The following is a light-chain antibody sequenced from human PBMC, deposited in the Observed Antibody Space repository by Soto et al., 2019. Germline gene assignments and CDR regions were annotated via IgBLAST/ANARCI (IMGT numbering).Light chain of an antibody. CDR1: QSISSW. Sequence: DIQMTQSPSTLSASVGDRVTITCRASQSISSWLAWYQQKPGKAPKLLIYDASSLESGVPSRFSGSGSGTEFTLTISSLQPDDFATYYCQQSYSEWTFGQGTKVDIK. CDR3: QQSYSEWT. J-gene: IGKJ1*01. CDR2: DAS. V-gene: IGKV1-5*01.